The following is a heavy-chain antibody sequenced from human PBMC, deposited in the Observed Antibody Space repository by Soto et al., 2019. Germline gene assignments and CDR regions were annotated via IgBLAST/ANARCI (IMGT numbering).Heavy chain of an antibody. J-gene: IGHJ4*02. V-gene: IGHV3-23*01. Sequence: VQLLESGGDLVQSGGTLRLSCAASGFTFNNYAMSWVRQAPGKGLEWVSSIGSGGSPTYYADSVKGRFTISRDNSKNTLYLPMNSLRAEDTAVYYCAKGALSTYFDWGQGTLVTVSS. CDR3: AKGALSTYFD. D-gene: IGHD3-9*01. CDR2: IGSGGSPT. CDR1: GFTFNNYA.